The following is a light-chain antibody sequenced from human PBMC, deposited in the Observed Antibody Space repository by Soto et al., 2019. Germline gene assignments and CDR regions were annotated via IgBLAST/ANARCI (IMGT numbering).Light chain of an antibody. Sequence: QSALTQPASVSGSPGQSITISCTGTSSDVGGYAYVSWYQQYPGKAPKLVISEVSNRPSGVSHRFSGSRSGNTASLTISGLQAEDEADYYCSSYTNINTRACVFGTGTKLTVL. CDR2: EVS. CDR3: SSYTNINTRACV. J-gene: IGLJ1*01. V-gene: IGLV2-14*01. CDR1: SSDVGGYAY.